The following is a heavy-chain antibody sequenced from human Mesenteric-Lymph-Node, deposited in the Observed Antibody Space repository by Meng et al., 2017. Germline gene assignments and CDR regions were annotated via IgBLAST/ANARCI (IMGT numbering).Heavy chain of an antibody. CDR2: IYTSGST. D-gene: IGHD3-22*01. V-gene: IGHV4-4*07. Sequence: SETLSLTCTVSGGSISSYYWSWIRQPAGKGLEWVGRIYTSGSTNYNPSLKSRVTMSVDTSKNQFSLKLSSVTAADTAVYYCARDQYYYDSSGYRPRSLTNAFDIWGQGTMVTVSS. CDR3: ARDQYYYDSSGYRPRSLTNAFDI. CDR1: GGSISSYY. J-gene: IGHJ3*02.